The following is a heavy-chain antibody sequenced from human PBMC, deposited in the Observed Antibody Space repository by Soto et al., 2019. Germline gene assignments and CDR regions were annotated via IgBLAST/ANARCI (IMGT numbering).Heavy chain of an antibody. CDR3: ARVGGDYYDSSGYYYYFDY. Sequence: SETLSLTCTVSGGSISSYYWSWIRQPPGKGLEWIGYIYYSGSTNYNPSLKSRVTISVDTSKNQFSLKLRSVTAADTAVYYCARVGGDYYDSSGYYYYFDYWGQGTLVTVSS. CDR2: IYYSGST. CDR1: GGSISSYY. J-gene: IGHJ4*02. D-gene: IGHD3-22*01. V-gene: IGHV4-59*01.